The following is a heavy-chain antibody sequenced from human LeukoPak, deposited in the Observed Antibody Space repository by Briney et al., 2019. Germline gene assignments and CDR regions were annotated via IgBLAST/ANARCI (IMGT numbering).Heavy chain of an antibody. CDR1: GYTFTGYY. V-gene: IGHV1-2*02. CDR3: ARDRDYGSGRKFDY. CDR2: INPNSGGT. J-gene: IGHJ4*02. Sequence: ASVKVSCKASGYTFTGYYMHWVRQAPGQGLEWMGWINPNSGGTNSAQKFQGRVTITADKSTSTAYMELSSLRSEDTAVYYCARDRDYGSGRKFDYWGQGTLVTVSS. D-gene: IGHD3-10*01.